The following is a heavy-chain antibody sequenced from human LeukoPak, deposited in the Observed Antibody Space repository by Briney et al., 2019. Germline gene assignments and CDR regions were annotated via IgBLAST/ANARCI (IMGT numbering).Heavy chain of an antibody. Sequence: PSETLSLTCTVSGGSISSYYWSWTRQPPGKGLEWIGYIYYSGSTNYNPSLKSRVTISVDTSKNQFSLKLSSVTAADTAVYYCARAAYDFWSGYLDYWGQGTLVTVSS. V-gene: IGHV4-59*01. CDR3: ARAAYDFWSGYLDY. J-gene: IGHJ4*02. D-gene: IGHD3-3*01. CDR2: IYYSGST. CDR1: GGSISSYY.